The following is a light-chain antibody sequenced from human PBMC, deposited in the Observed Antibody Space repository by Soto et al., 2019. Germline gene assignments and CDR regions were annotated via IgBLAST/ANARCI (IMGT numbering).Light chain of an antibody. CDR1: QNISVY. CDR2: GVS. Sequence: EIVLTQSPATLSLSPGERATLSCRASQNISVYIAWYRQKPGQAPKFLIYGVSNRATDIPDRFSGSGSGTDFTLTISRLEPEDFAVYHCQQRSNWPPFTFGQGTRLEIK. V-gene: IGKV3-11*01. J-gene: IGKJ5*01. CDR3: QQRSNWPPFT.